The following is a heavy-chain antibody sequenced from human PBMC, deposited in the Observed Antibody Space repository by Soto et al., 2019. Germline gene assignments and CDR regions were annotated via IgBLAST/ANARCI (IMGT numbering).Heavy chain of an antibody. V-gene: IGHV3-53*01. CDR1: GFTVSGKKY. CDR2: LYDLDGT. CDR3: ATWDLREHAYDI. J-gene: IGHJ3*02. D-gene: IGHD3-10*01. Sequence: PGGSLRLSCAASGFTVSGKKYVAWLRQPPGKGLEWVSALYDLDGTYYADSVKGRFTTSSDSSRTTVYLQMNDLRPDDTAVYSCATWDLREHAYDIWGQGTTVTVSS.